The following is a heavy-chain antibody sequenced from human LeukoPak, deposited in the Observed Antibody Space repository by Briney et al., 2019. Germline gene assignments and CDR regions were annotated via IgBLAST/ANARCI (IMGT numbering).Heavy chain of an antibody. V-gene: IGHV1-69*02. CDR2: IIPILGIA. D-gene: IGHD2-15*01. CDR1: GGTFSSYT. Sequence: ASVKVSCKASGGTFSSYTISWVRQAPGQGLEWMGRIIPILGIANYAQKFQGRVTITADKSTSTAYMELSSLRSEDTAVYYCARGAATPLVPRMNCGMDVWGQGTTVTVSS. CDR3: ARGAATPLVPRMNCGMDV. J-gene: IGHJ6*02.